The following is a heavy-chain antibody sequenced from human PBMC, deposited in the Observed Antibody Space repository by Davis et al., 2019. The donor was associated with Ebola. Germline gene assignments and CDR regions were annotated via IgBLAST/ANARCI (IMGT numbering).Heavy chain of an antibody. CDR3: AKEVASANVLVMGPADYYFDY. CDR2: ISGSGGST. V-gene: IGHV3-23*01. J-gene: IGHJ4*02. CDR1: GFTFSSYA. Sequence: ETLSLTCAASGFTFSSYAMSWVRQAPGKGLEWVSAISGSGGSTYYADSVTGRYTISRDNSKNTLYLQMNSLRADDTAVFYCAKEVASANVLVMGPADYYFDYWGQGTLVTVSS. D-gene: IGHD2/OR15-2a*01.